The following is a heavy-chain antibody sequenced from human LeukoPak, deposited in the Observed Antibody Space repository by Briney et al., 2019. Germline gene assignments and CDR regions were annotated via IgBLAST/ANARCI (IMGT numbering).Heavy chain of an antibody. CDR1: VFTFSIYP. V-gene: IGHV3-23*01. J-gene: IGHJ6*02. Sequence: PGVSLTLSCAASVFTFSIYPMIGLRQSPGKGLEWFSAISWSGCSTYYGVSVKGRFTISRDNSKNTLYLQMNSLRAEDTAVYYCAKELNGAYGSGSYYNFHYYYYGMDVWGQGTTVTVSS. CDR2: ISWSGCST. CDR3: AKELNGAYGSGSYYNFHYYYYGMDV. D-gene: IGHD3-10*01.